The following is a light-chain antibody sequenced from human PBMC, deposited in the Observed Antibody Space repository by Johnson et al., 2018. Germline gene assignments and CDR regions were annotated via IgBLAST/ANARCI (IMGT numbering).Light chain of an antibody. Sequence: SVLTQPPSVSAAPGQKVTISCSGSSSNIGNNYVSWYQQLPGTAPKLLIYENNKRPSGIPDRFSGSKSGTSATLGITRLQTGDEADYYCGTWDSSLSAGNVFGTGTKFTVL. J-gene: IGLJ1*01. CDR1: SSNIGNNY. CDR2: ENN. CDR3: GTWDSSLSAGNV. V-gene: IGLV1-51*02.